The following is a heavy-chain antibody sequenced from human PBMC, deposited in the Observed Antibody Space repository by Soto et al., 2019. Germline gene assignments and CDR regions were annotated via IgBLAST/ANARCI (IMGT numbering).Heavy chain of an antibody. CDR1: GFTFSSYT. Sequence: QVHLVESGGGVVQPGRSLRLSCAASGFTFSSYTIHWVRQAPGTGLEWVAVMSYDGSHIYYADSVEGRFTISRDNSRNTLYLQMNRLRVEDTAVYYCARGFVGSSSFYSFDYWGQGTLVTVSS. CDR2: MSYDGSHI. J-gene: IGHJ4*02. CDR3: ARGFVGSSSFYSFDY. D-gene: IGHD6-6*01. V-gene: IGHV3-30-3*01.